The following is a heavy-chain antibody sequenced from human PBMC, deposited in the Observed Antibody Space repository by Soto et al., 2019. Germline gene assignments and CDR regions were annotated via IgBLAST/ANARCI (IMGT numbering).Heavy chain of an antibody. CDR3: ARASMEYGDYNDY. CDR1: GGSVSRYY. V-gene: IGHV4-59*02. CDR2: IYYSGST. D-gene: IGHD4-17*01. Sequence: SEPLSSTGTRCGGSVSRYYWTWIQQHPGKGLEWIGYIYYSGSTNYNPSLKSRVTISVDTSKNQFSLKLSSVTAADTAVYYCARASMEYGDYNDYWGQGTLVTVSS. J-gene: IGHJ4*02.